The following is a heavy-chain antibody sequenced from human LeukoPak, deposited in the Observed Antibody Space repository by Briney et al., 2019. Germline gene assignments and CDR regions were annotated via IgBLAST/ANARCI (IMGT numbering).Heavy chain of an antibody. CDR2: ISDSGTTE. Sequence: GGSLRLSCAASGFSLCSFQMNWVRQAPGKGLEWISYISDSGTTEYYADSVKGRFTISRDNAKNSLYLQMNSLTGEDTALYYCARDGTTNRYNWFDSWGQGTLVTVSS. J-gene: IGHJ5*01. CDR1: GFSLCSFQ. V-gene: IGHV3-48*03. D-gene: IGHD2-8*01. CDR3: ARDGTTNRYNWFDS.